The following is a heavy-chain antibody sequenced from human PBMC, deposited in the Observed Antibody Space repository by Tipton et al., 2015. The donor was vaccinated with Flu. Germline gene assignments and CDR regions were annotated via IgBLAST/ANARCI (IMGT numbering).Heavy chain of an antibody. D-gene: IGHD3-10*01. J-gene: IGHJ4*02. CDR3: ARGSGSGTDVTFYF. CDR2: MSASGSS. V-gene: IGHV4-4*07. CDR1: GDSMSSFY. Sequence: TLSLTCTVSGDSMSSFYWTWIRQPAGKGLEWIGRMSASGSSKYKPSLKSRVTMSVDTSKNQFSLRLTSVTSADTAVCYCARGSGSGTDVTFYFWGQGTLVTVSS.